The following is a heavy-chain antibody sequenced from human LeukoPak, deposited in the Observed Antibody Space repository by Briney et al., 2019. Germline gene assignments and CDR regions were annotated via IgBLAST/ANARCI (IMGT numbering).Heavy chain of an antibody. V-gene: IGHV3-23*01. Sequence: GGSLRLSCAASGFTFSSYSMNWVRQAPGMGLEWVSGVSPSGDITYYADSVKGRFAISRDNSRNTVYFQLNSLRADDTAVYYCAKDIDWGRFDVWGRGTLVTVSS. D-gene: IGHD7-27*01. CDR3: AKDIDWGRFDV. CDR2: VSPSGDIT. CDR1: GFTFSSYS. J-gene: IGHJ2*01.